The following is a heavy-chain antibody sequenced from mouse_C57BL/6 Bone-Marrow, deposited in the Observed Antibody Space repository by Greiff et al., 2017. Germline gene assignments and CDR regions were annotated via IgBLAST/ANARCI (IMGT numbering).Heavy chain of an antibody. V-gene: IGHV14-1*01. CDR2: IDPEDGDT. CDR1: GFNIKDYY. J-gene: IGHJ4*01. Sequence: VQLKESGAELVRPGASVKLSCTASGFNIKDYYMHWVKQRPEQGLEWIGRIDPEDGDTEYAPKFPGNATMPADTASNTAYLQLSSLTSEATAVYYCTPGGCAMDYWGQGTSVTVSS. CDR3: TPGGCAMDY.